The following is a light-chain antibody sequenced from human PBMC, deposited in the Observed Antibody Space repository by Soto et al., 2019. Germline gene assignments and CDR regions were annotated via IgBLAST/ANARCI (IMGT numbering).Light chain of an antibody. Sequence: DIQMTQSPSSLSASVGDRVTITCQASQDRSNYLNWYQQKPGKDTKLLIYDASNLETGVPSRFSGSGSGTDFTFNISSLQHEDIAKYYCQQYDHLLLTFGGWTKVEIK. V-gene: IGKV1-33*01. J-gene: IGKJ4*01. CDR3: QQYDHLLLT. CDR1: QDRSNY. CDR2: DAS.